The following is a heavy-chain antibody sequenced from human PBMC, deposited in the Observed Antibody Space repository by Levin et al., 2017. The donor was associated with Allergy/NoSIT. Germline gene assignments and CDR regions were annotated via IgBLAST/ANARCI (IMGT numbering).Heavy chain of an antibody. V-gene: IGHV3-30-3*01. Sequence: GGSLRLSCAASGFTFRNYAMHWVRQAPGKGLEWVAAISYDGSNKYYADSVKGRFTISRDNSKNTLYLQMNSLRAEDTALYSCAREIDGFDIWGQGTMVTVSS. J-gene: IGHJ3*02. CDR2: ISYDGSNK. CDR3: AREIDGFDI. CDR1: GFTFRNYA.